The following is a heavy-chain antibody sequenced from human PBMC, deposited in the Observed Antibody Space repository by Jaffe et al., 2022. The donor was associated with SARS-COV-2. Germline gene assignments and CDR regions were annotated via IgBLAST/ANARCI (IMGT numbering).Heavy chain of an antibody. V-gene: IGHV7-4-1*02. CDR2: IDTNTGNP. J-gene: IGHJ6*03. D-gene: IGHD5-12*01. CDR1: GYTLNNYA. CDR3: AREQSGYDPPFSRYYYLDV. Sequence: QVQVVQSVSEVKKPGASVKVSCKASGYTLNNYAMNWVRQAPGQGLEWMGWIDTNTGNPTYAQGFTGRFVFSLDTSVNTAYLQISNLKAEDTAVYYCAREQSGYDPPFSRYYYLDVWGKGTTVTVSS.